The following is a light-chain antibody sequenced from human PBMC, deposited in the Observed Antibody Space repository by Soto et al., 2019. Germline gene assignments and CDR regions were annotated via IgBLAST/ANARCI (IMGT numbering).Light chain of an antibody. CDR1: SGSIASDY. J-gene: IGLJ2*01. CDR3: QSVDGKYVV. V-gene: IGLV6-57*04. Sequence: NFMLTQPHSVSESSGQTVTISCTRSSGSIASDYVQWYQQRPGSAPINVIFEDSQRPSGVPDRFSGSIDSSSNSASLTISRLTTEDAADYYCQSVDGKYVVFGGGTKLTVL. CDR2: EDS.